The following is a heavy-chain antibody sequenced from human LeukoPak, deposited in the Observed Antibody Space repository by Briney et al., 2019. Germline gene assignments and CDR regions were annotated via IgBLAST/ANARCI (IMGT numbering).Heavy chain of an antibody. CDR2: IGGSGDFT. D-gene: IGHD6-13*01. V-gene: IGHV3-23*01. CDR1: GFTFSSYA. J-gene: IGHJ4*02. Sequence: PGGSLRLSRAASGFTFSSYAMSWVRQAPGKGLEWVSYIGGSGDFTYYVDSVKGRFTISRDNSKNTLYLQINSLRVEDTAVYYCAKVAAVGYLEDWGQGTLVTVSS. CDR3: AKVAAVGYLED.